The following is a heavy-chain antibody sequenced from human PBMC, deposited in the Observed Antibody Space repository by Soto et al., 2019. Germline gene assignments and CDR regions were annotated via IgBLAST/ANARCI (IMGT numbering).Heavy chain of an antibody. J-gene: IGHJ6*02. Sequence: QVQLQESGPGLVKPSGTLSLTCAVSGGSISSSNWWSWVRQPPGKGLAWIGEIYHSGSTNYNPSLKSRVTISVDKSKNQFSLKLSSVTAADTAVYYCARDSGDFWSGGGYYYYYGMDVWGQGTTVTVSS. CDR2: IYHSGST. CDR3: ARDSGDFWSGGGYYYYYGMDV. D-gene: IGHD3-3*01. CDR1: GGSISSSNW. V-gene: IGHV4-4*02.